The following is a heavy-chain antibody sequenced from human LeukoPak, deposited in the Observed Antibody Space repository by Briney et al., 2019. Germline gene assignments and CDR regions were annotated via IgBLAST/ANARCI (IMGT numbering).Heavy chain of an antibody. CDR1: GFTFSSYA. CDR3: VKRSGLYFDY. CDR2: ISSNGGNT. D-gene: IGHD1-26*01. J-gene: IGHJ4*02. V-gene: IGHV3-64D*09. Sequence: GGSLRLSCSGSGFTFSSYAIHWVRQAPGKGLQYVSGISSNGGNTYNADSVKGRFTISRDNSKNTVNLQMSSLRAEDTAVYYCVKRSGLYFDYWGQGTLVTVSS.